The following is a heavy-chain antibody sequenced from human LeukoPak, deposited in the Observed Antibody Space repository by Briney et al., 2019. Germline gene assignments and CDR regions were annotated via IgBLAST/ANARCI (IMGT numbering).Heavy chain of an antibody. D-gene: IGHD2-2*01. Sequence: GGSLRLSCAGYGFTFHSYAMSWVRQAPGKGLEWVSTIGASGGTIYYADSVKGRFTISRDNSKNTLYLQMTSLRADDTAVYYCAKDPGRYCSSSSCYVSSFSGYFEYWGHGTLVTVSS. CDR1: GFTFHSYA. CDR2: IGASGGTI. CDR3: AKDPGRYCSSSSCYVSSFSGYFEY. V-gene: IGHV3-23*01. J-gene: IGHJ4*01.